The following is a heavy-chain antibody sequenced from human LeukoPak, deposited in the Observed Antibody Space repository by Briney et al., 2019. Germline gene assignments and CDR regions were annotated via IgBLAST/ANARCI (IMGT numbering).Heavy chain of an antibody. D-gene: IGHD3-10*01. CDR2: MNPNSGNT. CDR3: ARAGKRIIMVRGVVYWFDP. CDR1: GYTFTSYD. J-gene: IGHJ5*02. V-gene: IGHV1-8*01. Sequence: ASVKVSCKASGYTFTSYDINWVRQATGQGLEWMGWMNPNSGNTGYAQKFQGRVTMTRNTSISTAYMELSSLRSEDTAVYYCARAGKRIIMVRGVVYWFDPWGQGTLVTVSS.